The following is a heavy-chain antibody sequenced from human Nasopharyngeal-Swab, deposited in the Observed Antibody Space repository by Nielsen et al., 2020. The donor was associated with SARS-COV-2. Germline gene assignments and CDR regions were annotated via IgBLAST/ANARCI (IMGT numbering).Heavy chain of an antibody. D-gene: IGHD5-18*01. CDR3: ARGDRYGSSWYFDL. CDR2: IIPILGIA. CDR1: GGSFSSYA. V-gene: IGHV1-69*04. J-gene: IGHJ2*01. Sequence: AVKVSCKASGGSFSSYAISWVRQAPGQGLEWMGRIIPILGIAHYAQKFQGRVTITADQSTSTAYMELSSLRSEDTAVYYCARGDRYGSSWYFDLWGRGTLVTVSS.